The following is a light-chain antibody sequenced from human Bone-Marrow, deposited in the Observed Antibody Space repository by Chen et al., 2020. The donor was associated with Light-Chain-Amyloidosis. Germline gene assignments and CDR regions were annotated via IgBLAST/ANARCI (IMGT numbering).Light chain of an antibody. CDR3: QQSSTTPLT. CDR1: QSISIY. J-gene: IGKJ1*01. Sequence: DIQMTQSPSSLSASLGGRVTITCRASQSISIYLNWYQQKPGKAPKLLISGTSSLQSGVPSRFSGSGSGTDFTLTINSLQPEDFATYYCQQSSTTPLTFGQGTKVDIK. V-gene: IGKV1-39*01. CDR2: GTS.